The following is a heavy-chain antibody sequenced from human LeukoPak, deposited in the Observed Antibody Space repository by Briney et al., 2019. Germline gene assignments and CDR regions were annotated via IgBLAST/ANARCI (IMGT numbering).Heavy chain of an antibody. V-gene: IGHV3-53*01. Sequence: PGGSLRLSCAASGLTVSRNSMSWVRKAQGKGLEWVSVIYSGGSTYYADSVKGRFTISRDNSKNTLYLQMNSLRAEDTAVYYCARGVWSGSYYRSYYYYYMDVWGKGTTVTISS. J-gene: IGHJ6*03. CDR3: ARGVWSGSYYRSYYYYYMDV. CDR1: GLTVSRNS. D-gene: IGHD1-26*01. CDR2: IYSGGST.